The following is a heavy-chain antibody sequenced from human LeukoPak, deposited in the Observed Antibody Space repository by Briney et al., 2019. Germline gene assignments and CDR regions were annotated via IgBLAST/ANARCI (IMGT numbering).Heavy chain of an antibody. Sequence: ASVKVSCKASGYTFTGYYMHWVRQAPGQGHEWMGWISAYNGNTNYAQKLQGRVTMTTDTSTSTAYMELRSLRSDDTAVYYCASWGISCSWYSDYWGQGTLVTVSS. CDR1: GYTFTGYY. V-gene: IGHV1-18*04. J-gene: IGHJ4*02. CDR3: ASWGISCSWYSDY. CDR2: ISAYNGNT. D-gene: IGHD6-13*01.